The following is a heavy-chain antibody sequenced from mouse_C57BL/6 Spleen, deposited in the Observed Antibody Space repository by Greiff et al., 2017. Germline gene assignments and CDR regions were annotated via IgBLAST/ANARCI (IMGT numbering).Heavy chain of an antibody. CDR1: GYTFTSYW. J-gene: IGHJ2*01. CDR2: IYPSDSET. D-gene: IGHD1-1*01. CDR3: ARSITTVVATGGYFDY. V-gene: IGHV1-61*01. Sequence: VQLQQPGAELVRPGSSVKLSCKASGYTFTSYWMDWVKQRPGQGLEWIGNIYPSDSETHYNQKFKDKATLTVDKSSSTAYMQLSSLTSEDSAVYYCARSITTVVATGGYFDYWGQGTTLTVSS.